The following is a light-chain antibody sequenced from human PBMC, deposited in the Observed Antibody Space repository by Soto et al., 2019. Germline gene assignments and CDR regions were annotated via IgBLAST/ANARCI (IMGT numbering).Light chain of an antibody. CDR1: QSVSSN. CDR3: QQYNDWPSTWT. Sequence: EIVMTQSPATLSVSPGDGATLSCRASQSVSSNLAWYQQKPDQAPRLLIYGASTRPTGIPARFSGSGSGTEFTLTISSLQSEDFAVYYCQQYNDWPSTWTFGQGTKVEIK. J-gene: IGKJ1*01. V-gene: IGKV3-15*01. CDR2: GAS.